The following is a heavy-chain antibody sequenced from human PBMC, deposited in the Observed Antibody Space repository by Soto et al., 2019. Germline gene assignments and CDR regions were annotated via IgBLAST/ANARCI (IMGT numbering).Heavy chain of an antibody. CDR2: ISGSGGSA. CDR1: GFTFNTYA. Sequence: PGGSLRLSCAASGFTFNTYAMSWVRQAPGKGLEWVSIISGSGGSAYYADSVKGRFTISRDNSKNTVYLQMNSLRAEDTAIYYCAKDRTLYGDSEYYFDYWGQGTLVTVSS. D-gene: IGHD4-17*01. J-gene: IGHJ4*02. V-gene: IGHV3-23*01. CDR3: AKDRTLYGDSEYYFDY.